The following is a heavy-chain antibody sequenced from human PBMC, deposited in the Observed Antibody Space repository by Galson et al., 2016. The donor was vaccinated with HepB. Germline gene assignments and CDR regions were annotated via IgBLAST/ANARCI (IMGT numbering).Heavy chain of an antibody. CDR3: ANGVRYFDWDWYFDF. CDR1: GGPFSGYS. J-gene: IGHJ2*01. V-gene: IGHV4-34*01. Sequence: ETLSLTCAVYGGPFSGYSWSWIRQPPGKGLEWIGEINHSGSPTYNPSLKSRVTISIDTAKNQFSRNLRSVTAADTTVYFSANGVRYFDWDWYFDFWGRGTLVTVSS. CDR2: INHSGSP. D-gene: IGHD3-9*01.